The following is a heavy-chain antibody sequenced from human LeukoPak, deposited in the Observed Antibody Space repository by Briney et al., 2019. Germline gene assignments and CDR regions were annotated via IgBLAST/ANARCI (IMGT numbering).Heavy chain of an antibody. V-gene: IGHV3-30*03. D-gene: IGHD1-1*01. Sequence: GGSLRLSCAASGFSFSTYGMHWVRQAPGKGLEWVAVVSSDGSIDYYADSVRGRFTVSRDNSKNTLYLQVNSLRVEDTAVYYCARDREYGYDQDAFDIWGQGTMVTVSS. CDR1: GFSFSTYG. CDR3: ARDREYGYDQDAFDI. CDR2: VSSDGSID. J-gene: IGHJ3*02.